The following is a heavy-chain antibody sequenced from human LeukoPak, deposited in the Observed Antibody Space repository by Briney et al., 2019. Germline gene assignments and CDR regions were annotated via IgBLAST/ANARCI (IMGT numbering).Heavy chain of an antibody. Sequence: ASVKVSYKASVYTFTIYAMHWVRQAPGQRLEWMGWINAGNGNTKYSQEFQGRVTITRDTYASTAYMELSSLRSEDMAVYYCARVVKYRSGPLTDLLPYYFDYWGQGTLVTVSS. V-gene: IGHV1-3*03. CDR1: VYTFTIYA. D-gene: IGHD6-19*01. J-gene: IGHJ4*02. CDR3: ARVVKYRSGPLTDLLPYYFDY. CDR2: INAGNGNT.